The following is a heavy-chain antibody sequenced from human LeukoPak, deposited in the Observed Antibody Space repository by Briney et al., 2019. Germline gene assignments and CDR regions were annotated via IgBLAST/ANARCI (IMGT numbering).Heavy chain of an antibody. D-gene: IGHD6-13*01. Sequence: GGSLRLSCAASGFSFDDYGVSWVRQVPGKGLEWVSGINWNGGSTGYADSVKGRFTISRDNAKNSLYLQMNSLRAEDTAVYYCARDWGSSWYFDYWGQGTLATVSS. J-gene: IGHJ4*02. CDR2: INWNGGST. CDR1: GFSFDDYG. CDR3: ARDWGSSWYFDY. V-gene: IGHV3-20*04.